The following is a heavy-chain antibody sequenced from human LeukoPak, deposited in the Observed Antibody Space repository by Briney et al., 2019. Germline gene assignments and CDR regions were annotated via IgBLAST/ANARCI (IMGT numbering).Heavy chain of an antibody. V-gene: IGHV4-34*01. CDR3: ARGVLRFLEWLALDYYYYMDV. D-gene: IGHD3-3*01. CDR1: GGSFSGYY. Sequence: KPSETLSLTCAVYGGSFSGYYWSWIRQPPGKGLEWIGEINHSGSTNYNPSLKSRVTISVDTSKNQFSLKLSSVTAADTAVYYCARGVLRFLEWLALDYYYYMDVWGKGTTVTVSS. J-gene: IGHJ6*03. CDR2: INHSGST.